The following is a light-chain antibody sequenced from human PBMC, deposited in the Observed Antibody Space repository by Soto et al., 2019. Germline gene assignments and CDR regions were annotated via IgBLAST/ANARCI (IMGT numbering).Light chain of an antibody. Sequence: QSALTQPASMSGSPGQSITISCTGTSSDVGGYNYVSWYEQHPGKAPKLMIYEVRNRPSGVSNRFSGSKSGNTASLTISGLQAEDEADYYCISYTNSSTWVFGGGTKVTVL. V-gene: IGLV2-14*01. CDR1: SSDVGGYNY. J-gene: IGLJ3*02. CDR3: ISYTNSSTWV. CDR2: EVR.